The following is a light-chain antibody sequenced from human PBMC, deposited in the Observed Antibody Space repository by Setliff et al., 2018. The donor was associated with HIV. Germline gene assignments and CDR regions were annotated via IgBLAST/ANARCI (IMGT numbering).Light chain of an antibody. V-gene: IGLV2-14*01. CDR1: NRDVGGGQNY. J-gene: IGLJ1*01. CDR2: EVT. CDR3: SSFTSSSTYV. Sequence: QSALAQPASASGSPGQSITISCTGTNRDVGGGQNYVSWYQQYPGQAPKLMIYEVTKRPAGVSDRFSGSKSGNTASLIISGLQTEDEAEYYCSSFTSSSTYVFGIGTKVTVL.